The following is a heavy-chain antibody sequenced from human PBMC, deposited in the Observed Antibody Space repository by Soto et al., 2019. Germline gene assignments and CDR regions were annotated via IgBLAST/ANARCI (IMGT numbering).Heavy chain of an antibody. D-gene: IGHD2-15*01. CDR2: MFYSGLT. CDR3: APLSVSLSGPYGIHV. CDR1: GYSVTSSDYY. J-gene: IGHJ6*02. Sequence: SETLSLTCSVSGYSVTSSDYYWAWIRQPPGKGLEWIGSMFYSGLTYYNPSLKSRLTLSVDTSKNQFSVRLNSVTAADTAVYYCAPLSVSLSGPYGIHVWGQGTTVTVSS. V-gene: IGHV4-39*01.